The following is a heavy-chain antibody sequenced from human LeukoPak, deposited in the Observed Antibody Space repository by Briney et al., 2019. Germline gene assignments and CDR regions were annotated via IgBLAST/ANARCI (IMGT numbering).Heavy chain of an antibody. CDR3: ARGITVAGTSHGLGY. J-gene: IGHJ4*02. Sequence: SETLSLTCAVYVGSFSGYFWSWIRQPPGKGLEWIGEINHSGSTNYNPSLKSRVTISVDTSKNQFSLKLNSVTAADTAVYYCARGITVAGTSHGLGYWGQGTLVTVSS. V-gene: IGHV4-34*01. CDR1: VGSFSGYF. D-gene: IGHD6-13*01. CDR2: INHSGST.